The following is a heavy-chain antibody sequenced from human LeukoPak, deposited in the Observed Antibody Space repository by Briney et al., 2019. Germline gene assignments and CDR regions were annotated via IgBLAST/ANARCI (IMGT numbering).Heavy chain of an antibody. Sequence: GGSLRLSCAASGFTFSSYAMSWFRQAPGKGLEWVSAISGSGGSTYYADSVKGRFTISRDNSKNTLYLQMNSLRAEDTAVYYCAKVHYYDSSGYIPNYWGQGTLVTVSS. V-gene: IGHV3-23*01. CDR3: AKVHYYDSSGYIPNY. D-gene: IGHD3-22*01. CDR1: GFTFSSYA. J-gene: IGHJ4*02. CDR2: ISGSGGST.